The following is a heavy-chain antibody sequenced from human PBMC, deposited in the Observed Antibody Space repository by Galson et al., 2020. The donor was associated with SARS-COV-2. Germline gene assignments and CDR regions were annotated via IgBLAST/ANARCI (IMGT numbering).Heavy chain of an antibody. J-gene: IGHJ4*02. CDR2: HAWDDDK. V-gene: IGHV2-70*11. Sequence: SGPPLVQPPQTLTLACTFSGLSLSTSATWENWIRQRPEKALEWHARHAWDDDKYYRTSLKTRLTISKDTSKNQVVLIMTNMDPRDTATYYCAREYKALSGASDHWGQGTLVTVSS. CDR3: AREYKALSGASDH. D-gene: IGHD6-6*01. CDR1: GLSLSTSATW.